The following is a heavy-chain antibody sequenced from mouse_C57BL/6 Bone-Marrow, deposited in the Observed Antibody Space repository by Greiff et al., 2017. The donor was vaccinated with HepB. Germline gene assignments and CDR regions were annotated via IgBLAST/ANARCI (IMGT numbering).Heavy chain of an antibody. CDR2: INPNNGGT. CDR3: AIWSIYYYGSSYVDYYAMDY. J-gene: IGHJ4*01. D-gene: IGHD1-1*01. CDR1: GYTFTDYN. Sequence: EVQLQQSGPELVKPGASVKIPCKASGYTFTDYNMDWVKQSHGKSLEWIGDINPNNGGTIYNQKFKGKATLTVDKSSSTAYMELRSLTSEDTAFYYCAIWSIYYYGSSYVDYYAMDYWGQGTSVTVSS. V-gene: IGHV1-18*01.